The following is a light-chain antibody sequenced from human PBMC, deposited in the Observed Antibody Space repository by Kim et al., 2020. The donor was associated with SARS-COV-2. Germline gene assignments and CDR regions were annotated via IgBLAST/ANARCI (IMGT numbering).Light chain of an antibody. Sequence: GHSVTFSCTGTSSDVGGYNYVSWYQQHPGKAPKLMIYEVSERPSGFPDRFSGSKSGNPASLTVSGLQAEDEADYYCSSYAGSKIVVFGGGTQLTVL. J-gene: IGLJ2*01. V-gene: IGLV2-8*01. CDR1: SSDVGGYNY. CDR2: EVS. CDR3: SSYAGSKIVV.